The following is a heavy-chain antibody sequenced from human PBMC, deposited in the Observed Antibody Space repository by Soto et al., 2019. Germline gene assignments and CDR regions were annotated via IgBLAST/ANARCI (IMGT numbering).Heavy chain of an antibody. CDR1: GFSSSTDGMG. D-gene: IGHD1-7*01. J-gene: IGHJ4*02. CDR3: AHVYWAASGTRYYFDY. CDR2: IYWDDDK. Sequence: QITLKESGPTLVKPTQTLTLTCTFSGFSSSTDGMGVGWIRQPPGKALEWLALIYWDDDKRFSPSQKSRLTITKDGSRNQVVLTLTNMDPADTATYYCAHVYWAASGTRYYFDYWGQGTLVTVSS. V-gene: IGHV2-5*02.